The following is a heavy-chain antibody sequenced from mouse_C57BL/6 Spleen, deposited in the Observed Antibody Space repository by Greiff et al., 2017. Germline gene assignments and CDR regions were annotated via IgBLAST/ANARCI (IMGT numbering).Heavy chain of an antibody. Sequence: VPLQQSGPELVKPGASVKISCKASGYTFTDYYMNWVQQSHGKSLEWIGDINPNNGGTSYNQQFKGKATLTVDKSSSTAYMELRSLTSEDSAVYYCARGDYDGDGYWYFDVWGTGTTVTVSS. CDR1: GYTFTDYY. D-gene: IGHD2-4*01. V-gene: IGHV1-26*01. J-gene: IGHJ1*03. CDR2: INPNNGGT. CDR3: ARGDYDGDGYWYFDV.